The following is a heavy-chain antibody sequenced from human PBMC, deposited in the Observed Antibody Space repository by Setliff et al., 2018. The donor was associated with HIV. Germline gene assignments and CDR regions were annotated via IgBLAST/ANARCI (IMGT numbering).Heavy chain of an antibody. V-gene: IGHV3-74*03. D-gene: IGHD4-4*01. CDR3: ARDYSYVGFDL. CDR1: GFTTSSFS. J-gene: IGHJ2*01. Sequence: GSLRLSCAASGFTTSSFSMYWVRQAPGKGLVWVSHIKGDGSITKYADSVKGRFTISRDNAKNTLYLQMNSLRAEDTAVYYCARDYSYVGFDLWGRGTLVTVSS. CDR2: IKGDGSIT.